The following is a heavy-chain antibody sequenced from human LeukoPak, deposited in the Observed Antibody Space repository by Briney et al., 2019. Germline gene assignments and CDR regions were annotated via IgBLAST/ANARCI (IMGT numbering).Heavy chain of an antibody. D-gene: IGHD6-6*01. CDR1: GFTFSSYA. V-gene: IGHV3-23*01. CDR3: AKDSPSRASIAAPPPFDY. Sequence: GGSLRLSCAASGFTFSSYAMSWVRQAPGKGLEWVSAISGSGGSTYYADSVKGRFTISRDNSKNTLYLQMNSLRAKDTAVYYCAKDSPSRASIAAPPPFDYWGQGTLVTVSS. CDR2: ISGSGGST. J-gene: IGHJ4*02.